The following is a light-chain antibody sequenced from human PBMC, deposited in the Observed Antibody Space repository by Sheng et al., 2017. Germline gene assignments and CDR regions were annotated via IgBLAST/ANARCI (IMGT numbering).Light chain of an antibody. CDR3: QQYYTTPFT. CDR2: WAS. J-gene: IGKJ3*01. V-gene: IGKV4-1*01. CDR1: QSVFYTSNNENY. Sequence: DIVMTQSPDSLAVSLGERATINCKSSQSVFYTSNNENYLAWYQHKPGQPPRLLIYWASTRESGVPDRFSGSGSGTDFTLTISSLQAEDVAVYYXQQYYTTPFT.